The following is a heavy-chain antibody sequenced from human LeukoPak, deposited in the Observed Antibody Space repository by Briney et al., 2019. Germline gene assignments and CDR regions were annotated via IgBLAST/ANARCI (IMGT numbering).Heavy chain of an antibody. CDR3: AKWGDYDVLTGYYDSDY. V-gene: IGHV3-23*01. D-gene: IGHD3-9*01. CDR2: VSGRDTST. Sequence: QAGGSLRLSCAASGFTFSNYAMSWVRQAPGKGLEWVSAVSGRDTSTYYTDSVKGRFTISRDNSKNTLYLQMNSLSAEDTAIYYCAKWGDYDVLTGYYDSDYWGQGTPVTVSS. CDR1: GFTFSNYA. J-gene: IGHJ4*02.